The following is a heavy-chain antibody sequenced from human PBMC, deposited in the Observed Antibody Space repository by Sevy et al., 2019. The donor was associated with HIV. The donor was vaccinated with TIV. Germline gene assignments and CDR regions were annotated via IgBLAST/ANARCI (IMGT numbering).Heavy chain of an antibody. D-gene: IGHD3-3*01. CDR2: ISSTSDYK. J-gene: IGHJ4*02. Sequence: GGSLRLSCAASGFTFSAYNMIWVRRAPGKGLEWVSSISSTSDYKYYADSMKGRFTISRDNAKNSLSLQMDSLRAEDTAVYYCARSIGEGPLRFLECVLPGDDWGQGTLVTVSS. V-gene: IGHV3-21*01. CDR3: ARSIGEGPLRFLECVLPGDD. CDR1: GFTFSAYN.